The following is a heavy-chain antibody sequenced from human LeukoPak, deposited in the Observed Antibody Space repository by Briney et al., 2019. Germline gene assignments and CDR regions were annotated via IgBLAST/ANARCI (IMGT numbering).Heavy chain of an antibody. D-gene: IGHD3-10*01. V-gene: IGHV4-59*01. CDR2: IYYSGST. Sequence: PSETLSLTCTVSGGSISSYYWSWIRQPPGKGLEWIGYIYYSGSTNYNPSLKSRVTISVDTSKNQFSLKLSSVTAADTAVYYCARGGYYGSGSYYNGNDAFDIWGQGTMVTVSS. CDR1: GGSISSYY. CDR3: ARGGYYGSGSYYNGNDAFDI. J-gene: IGHJ3*02.